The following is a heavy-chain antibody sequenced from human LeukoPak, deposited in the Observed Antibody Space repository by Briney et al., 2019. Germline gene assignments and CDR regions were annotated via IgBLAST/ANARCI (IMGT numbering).Heavy chain of an antibody. CDR2: IYYSGST. Sequence: SETLSLTCTVSGGSISSSSYYWGWIRQPPGKGLEWIESIYYSGSTYYNPSLKSRVTISVDTSKNQFSLKLSSVTAADTAVYYCARRHYYEADAFDIWGQGTMVTVSS. J-gene: IGHJ3*02. CDR1: GGSISSSSYY. V-gene: IGHV4-39*01. CDR3: ARRHYYEADAFDI. D-gene: IGHD3-22*01.